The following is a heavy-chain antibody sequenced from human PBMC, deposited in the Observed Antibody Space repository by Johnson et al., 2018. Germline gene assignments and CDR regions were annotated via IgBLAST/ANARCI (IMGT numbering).Heavy chain of an antibody. V-gene: IGHV3-11*04. D-gene: IGHD2-21*02. J-gene: IGHJ3*02. CDR2: ISSSCRNI. CDR3: GLSSGEYCGGDCPGAFDI. Sequence: QVQLVQSGGGLVKPGGSLRLSCAASGFTFRDYYMRWIRQAPGQGLVWVSYISSSCRNIYHADSVKGRFTISRDNAKNSLYLQMNSPRAEDTAVYYFGLSSGEYCGGDCPGAFDIWGQGTMVTVSS. CDR1: GFTFRDYY.